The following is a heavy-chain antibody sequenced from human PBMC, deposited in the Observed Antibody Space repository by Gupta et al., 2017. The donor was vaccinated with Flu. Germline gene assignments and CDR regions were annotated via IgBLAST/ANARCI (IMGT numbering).Heavy chain of an antibody. CDR1: GGSISSGSYY. CDR3: ARDYPAFTDVHYYYGMDV. CDR2: IYTSGST. Sequence: QVQLQESGPGLVKPSQTLSLTCTVSGGSISSGSYYWSWIRQPAGKGLEWIGRIYTSGSTNYNPSLKSRVTISVDTSKNQFSLKLSSVTAADTAVYYCARDYPAFTDVHYYYGMDVWGQGTTVTVSS. V-gene: IGHV4-61*02. J-gene: IGHJ6*02. D-gene: IGHD2-2*01.